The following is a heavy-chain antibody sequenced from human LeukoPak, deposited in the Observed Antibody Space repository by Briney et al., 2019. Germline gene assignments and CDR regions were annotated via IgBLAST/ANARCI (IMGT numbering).Heavy chain of an antibody. CDR3: ARDRHYGDPHHLDY. CDR1: GFTFSSYA. V-gene: IGHV3-30-3*01. J-gene: IGHJ4*02. CDR2: ISYDSSNG. Sequence: GGSLRLSCAASGFTFSSYAMTWVRQAPGKGLEWVAVISYDSSNGWYRDSVKGRFTISRDNSRSTLFLQMNRLTPEDTAVYYCARDRHYGDPHHLDYWGQGAPVTVSS. D-gene: IGHD4-17*01.